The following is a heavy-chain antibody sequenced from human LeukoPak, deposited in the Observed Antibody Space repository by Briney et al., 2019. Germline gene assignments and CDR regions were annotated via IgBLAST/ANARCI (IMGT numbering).Heavy chain of an antibody. CDR1: GFTFSSYA. CDR3: VKGGGNSVIYYYYGMDV. V-gene: IGHV3-23*01. D-gene: IGHD4-23*01. J-gene: IGHJ6*02. Sequence: TGGSLRLSCAASGFTFSSYAMSWVRQAPGKGLEWVSAISGSGGSTYYADSVKGRFTISRDNSKNTLYLQMNSLRAEDTAVYYCVKGGGNSVIYYYYGMDVWGQGTTVTVSS. CDR2: ISGSGGST.